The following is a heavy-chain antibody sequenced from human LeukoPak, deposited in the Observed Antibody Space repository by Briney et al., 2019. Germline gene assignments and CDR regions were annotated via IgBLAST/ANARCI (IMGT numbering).Heavy chain of an antibody. CDR1: GDILNSYS. Sequence: ASVKVSCKASGDILNSYSISWVRQAPGQGLERMGGIIPMFGSANYAQKFQGRVTITTDQSTTTAYMELSSLSSEDTAVYYCARVGRSRGSSPNSYHYMDVWGKGTRVTVSS. J-gene: IGHJ6*03. V-gene: IGHV1-69*05. CDR3: ARVGRSRGSSPNSYHYMDV. D-gene: IGHD1-26*01. CDR2: IIPMFGSA.